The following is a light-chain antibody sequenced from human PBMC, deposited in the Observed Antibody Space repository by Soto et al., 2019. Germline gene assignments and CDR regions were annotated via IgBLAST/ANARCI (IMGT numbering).Light chain of an antibody. V-gene: IGLV2-14*01. Sequence: SALTQPASVSGSPGQSITISCPGTSSDVGGYNYVSWYQQHPGKAPKLMIYGVSNRPSGVSDRFSGSKSGNTASLTISGLQAEDEADYYCSSYTSSTTPLYVFGTGTKVTVL. J-gene: IGLJ1*01. CDR1: SSDVGGYNY. CDR3: SSYTSSTTPLYV. CDR2: GVS.